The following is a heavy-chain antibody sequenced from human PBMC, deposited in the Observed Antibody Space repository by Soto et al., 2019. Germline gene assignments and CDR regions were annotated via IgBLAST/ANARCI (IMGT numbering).Heavy chain of an antibody. Sequence: EVPLVESGGGLVQPGGSLRLSCAASGFTFSSYSLNWVRQAPGKGLEWVSYITSSGTTVYYADSVRGRFTISRDNAKNSLYLQMNSLRDDETAVYYCARGSSTSAYYFDSWGQGTLVTVSS. CDR1: GFTFSSYS. D-gene: IGHD6-13*01. V-gene: IGHV3-48*02. CDR3: ARGSSTSAYYFDS. J-gene: IGHJ4*02. CDR2: ITSSGTTV.